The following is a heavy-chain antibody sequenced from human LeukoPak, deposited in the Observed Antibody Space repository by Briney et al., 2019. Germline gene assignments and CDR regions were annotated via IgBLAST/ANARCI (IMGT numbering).Heavy chain of an antibody. CDR2: VGISSGNT. Sequence: PGGSLRLSCAASGFMLSDYSMNWVRQAPGKGLEWISYVGISSGNTKYADSVKGRFTISGDSAKNSVYLQMNNLRVEDTALYYCARDHNYAFDNWGQGTLVTVSS. V-gene: IGHV3-48*04. CDR3: ARDHNYAFDN. J-gene: IGHJ4*02. D-gene: IGHD4-11*01. CDR1: GFMLSDYS.